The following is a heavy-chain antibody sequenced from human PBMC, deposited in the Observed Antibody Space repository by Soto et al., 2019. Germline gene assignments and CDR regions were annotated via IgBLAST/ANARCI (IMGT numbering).Heavy chain of an antibody. D-gene: IGHD1-26*01. Sequence: SETLSLTCSISDGSVNSGSYYWSWIRQPPGKGLEWIGYIYSSGSTNYNPSLKGRVTMSVDTPKTQFSLKLSSVTAADTAVYYCARDSWAYFDCWGQGTLVTVSS. V-gene: IGHV4-61*01. CDR1: DGSVNSGSYY. J-gene: IGHJ4*02. CDR3: ARDSWAYFDC. CDR2: IYSSGST.